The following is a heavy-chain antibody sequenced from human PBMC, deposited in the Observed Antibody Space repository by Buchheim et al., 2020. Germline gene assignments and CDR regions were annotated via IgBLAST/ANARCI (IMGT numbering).Heavy chain of an antibody. CDR1: GYTFTSYD. V-gene: IGHV1-8*01. Sequence: QVQLVQSGAEVKKPGASVKVSCKASGYTFTSYDINWVRQATGQGLEWMGWMNPNSGNTGYAKKFQGRVTMTRNTSIRTAYMELSSLISEDTAVYYCARRCGYSSGCYYYYYYMDVWGKGTT. CDR2: MNPNSGNT. J-gene: IGHJ6*03. D-gene: IGHD6-19*01. CDR3: ARRCGYSSGCYYYYYYMDV.